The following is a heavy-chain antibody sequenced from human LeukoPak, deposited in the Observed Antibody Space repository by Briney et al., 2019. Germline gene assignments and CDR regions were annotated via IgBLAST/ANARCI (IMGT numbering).Heavy chain of an antibody. CDR1: GGTFSSYA. D-gene: IGHD6-19*01. Sequence: GASVKVSCKASGGTFSSYAISWVRQAPGQGLEWMGRIIPIFGIANYAQKFQGRVTITADKSTSTAYMELSSLRSEDTAVYYCAIGLVRGNFDYWGQGTLVTVSS. CDR2: IIPIFGIA. CDR3: AIGLVRGNFDY. V-gene: IGHV1-69*04. J-gene: IGHJ4*02.